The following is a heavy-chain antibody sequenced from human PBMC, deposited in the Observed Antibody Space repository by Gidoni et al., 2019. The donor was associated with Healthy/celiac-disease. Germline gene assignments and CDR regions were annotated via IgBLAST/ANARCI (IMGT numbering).Heavy chain of an antibody. Sequence: QVQLQESGPGLAKPSETLSLTCTVSGGPISSYYWSWIRQPPGTGLESIGYIYYSGSTNYNPSLKSRVTISVDTSKNQFSLKLSSVTAADTAVYYCARETYFDWLDGMDVWGQGTTVTVSS. CDR2: IYYSGST. D-gene: IGHD3-9*01. CDR1: GGPISSYY. J-gene: IGHJ6*02. CDR3: ARETYFDWLDGMDV. V-gene: IGHV4-59*01.